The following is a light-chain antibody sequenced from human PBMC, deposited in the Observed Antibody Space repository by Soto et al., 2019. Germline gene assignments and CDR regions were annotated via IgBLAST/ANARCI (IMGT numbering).Light chain of an antibody. Sequence: EIVLTQSPGTLSLSPGERATLSCRASQSVSSNFLAWYQHKPGQAPRLLIYGASSRATGIPDRFSGSGSGTDFTLTISRLEPEDCAVFYCQQYGDSLFTFGPGTKVDI. CDR2: GAS. J-gene: IGKJ3*01. V-gene: IGKV3-20*01. CDR3: QQYGDSLFT. CDR1: QSVSSNF.